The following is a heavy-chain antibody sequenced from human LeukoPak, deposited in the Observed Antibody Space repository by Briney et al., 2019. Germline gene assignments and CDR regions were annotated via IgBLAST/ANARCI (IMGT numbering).Heavy chain of an antibody. J-gene: IGHJ4*02. V-gene: IGHV3-11*01. CDR1: GFTFSDYY. CDR2: ISSSGSTI. CDR3: ARVRGRWLQSRGLDY. D-gene: IGHD5-24*01. Sequence: GGSLRLSCAASGFTFSDYYMSWIRQAPGKGLEWVSYISSSGSTIYYADSVKGRFTIPRDNAKSSLYLQMNSLRAEDTAVYYCARVRGRWLQSRGLDYWGQGTLVTVSS.